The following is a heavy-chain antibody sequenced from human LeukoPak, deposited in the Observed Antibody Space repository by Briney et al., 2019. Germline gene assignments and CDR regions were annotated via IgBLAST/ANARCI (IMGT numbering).Heavy chain of an antibody. CDR2: IYYSGST. J-gene: IGHJ4*02. CDR3: ARDSPEDYGDLYYFDY. Sequence: PSETLSLTCTVSGGSISSSSYYWGWIRQPPGKGLEWIGSIYYSGSTYYNPSLKSRVTMSVDTSKNQFSLKLSSVTAADTAVYYCARDSPEDYGDLYYFDYWGQGTLVTVSS. D-gene: IGHD4-17*01. CDR1: GGSISSSSYY. V-gene: IGHV4-39*07.